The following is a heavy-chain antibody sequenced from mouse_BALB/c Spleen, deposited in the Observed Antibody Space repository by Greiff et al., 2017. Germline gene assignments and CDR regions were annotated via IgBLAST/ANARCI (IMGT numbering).Heavy chain of an antibody. CDR1: GFNIKDYY. CDR2: IDPENGDT. D-gene: IGHD1-1*01. V-gene: IGHV14-4*02. CDR3: ARKGGSSSPWFAY. J-gene: IGHJ3*01. Sequence: VHVKQSGAELVRSGASVKLSCTASGFNIKDYYMHWVKQRPEQGLEWIGWIDPENGDTEYAPKFQGKATMTADTSSNTAYLQLSSLTSEDTAVYYCARKGGSSSPWFAYWGQGTLVTVSA.